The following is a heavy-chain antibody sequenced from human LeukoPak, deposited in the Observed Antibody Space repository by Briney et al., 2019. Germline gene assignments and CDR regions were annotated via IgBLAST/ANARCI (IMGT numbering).Heavy chain of an antibody. V-gene: IGHV4-59*08. CDR1: GGSISSYY. CDR3: ARHQMRYSYGTLFDY. Sequence: SETLSLTCTVSGGSISSYYWSWIRQPPGKGLEWIGFIYYSGSTYYNPSLKSRVTISVDTSKNQFSLRLSSVTATDTAEYFCARHQMRYSYGTLFDYWGQGTPVTVSS. CDR2: IYYSGST. D-gene: IGHD5-18*01. J-gene: IGHJ4*02.